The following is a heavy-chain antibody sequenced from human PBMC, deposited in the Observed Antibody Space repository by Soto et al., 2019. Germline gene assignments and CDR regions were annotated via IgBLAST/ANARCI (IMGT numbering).Heavy chain of an antibody. Sequence: EVQLVESGGGLVQPGGSLRLSCAASGFTVSNNYMSWVRQAPGKGLEWVSLIYSGGSTNYAASVKGRFTISRDNSNNTLYLQMNSLRAEDTAVYYCARNVPVTDRGYWGQGTLVTVSS. CDR2: IYSGGST. V-gene: IGHV3-66*01. D-gene: IGHD2-21*02. CDR3: ARNVPVTDRGY. CDR1: GFTVSNNY. J-gene: IGHJ4*02.